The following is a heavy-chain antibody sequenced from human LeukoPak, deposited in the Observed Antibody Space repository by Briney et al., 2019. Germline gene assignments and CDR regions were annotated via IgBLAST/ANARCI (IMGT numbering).Heavy chain of an antibody. Sequence: SETLSLTCTVSGGSISSYYWSWIRQSAGKGLEWIGRIYSSGSTNYNPSLKSRATMSVDTSKSQFSLKLSSVTAADTAVYYCASDYGGSHWYFDLWGRGTLVTVSS. J-gene: IGHJ2*01. CDR1: GGSISSYY. V-gene: IGHV4-4*07. CDR2: IYSSGST. CDR3: ASDYGGSHWYFDL. D-gene: IGHD4-23*01.